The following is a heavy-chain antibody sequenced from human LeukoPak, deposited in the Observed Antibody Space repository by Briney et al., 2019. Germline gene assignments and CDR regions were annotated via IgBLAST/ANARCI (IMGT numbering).Heavy chain of an antibody. J-gene: IGHJ5*02. Sequence: GASVKLSCKASGGTFSSYAISWAPQPPAQGLEWMGGIIPIFGTANYAQKFQGRVTITTDDSTSTAYMAVSSLRSEDTAVYYCARDRCSSTSCYRWFDPWGQGTLVTVSS. D-gene: IGHD2-2*02. V-gene: IGHV1-69*05. CDR3: ARDRCSSTSCYRWFDP. CDR1: GGTFSSYA. CDR2: IIPIFGTA.